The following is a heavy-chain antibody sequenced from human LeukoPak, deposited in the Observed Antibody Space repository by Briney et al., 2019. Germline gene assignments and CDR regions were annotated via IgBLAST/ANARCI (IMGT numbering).Heavy chain of an antibody. D-gene: IGHD3-10*01. Sequence: ASVKVSCKASGYTFTSYDINWVRQATGQGLEWMGWMNPNSGNTGYAQKFQGRVTMTRNTSISTAYMELSSLRSEDTAVYYCARGSVTMVRETLPYYYYGMDVWGQGTTVTVSS. CDR2: MNPNSGNT. V-gene: IGHV1-8*01. CDR1: GYTFTSYD. CDR3: ARGSVTMVRETLPYYYYGMDV. J-gene: IGHJ6*02.